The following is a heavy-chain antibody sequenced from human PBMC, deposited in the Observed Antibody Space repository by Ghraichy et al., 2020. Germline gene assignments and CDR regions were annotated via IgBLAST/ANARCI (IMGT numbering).Heavy chain of an antibody. CDR2: ISYDGNNK. D-gene: IGHD1-26*01. CDR1: GFTFNNYG. CDR3: AKSGGSGNYVDS. J-gene: IGHJ4*02. V-gene: IGHV3-30*18. Sequence: GGSLRLSCAASGFTFNNYGINWVRQAPGKGLEWVAVISYDGNNKYYVDSVKGRFTISRDNSKNTVYMQMNSLRAEDTAVYYCAKSGGSGNYVDSWGQGTLVTVSS.